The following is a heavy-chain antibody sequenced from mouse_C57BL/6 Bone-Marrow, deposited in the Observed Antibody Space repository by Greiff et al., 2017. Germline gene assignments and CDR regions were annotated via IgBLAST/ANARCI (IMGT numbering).Heavy chain of an antibody. Sequence: QVQLQQPGAELVKPGASVKLSCKASGYTFTSYWMHWVKRRPGRGLEWIGRIDPNSGGTKYNEKFKSKATLTVDKPSSTAYMQRSSLTSEDSAVYCCARSRRRYYFDYWGQGTTLTVSS. CDR1: GYTFTSYW. J-gene: IGHJ2*01. D-gene: IGHD1-2*01. V-gene: IGHV1-72*01. CDR3: ARSRRRYYFDY. CDR2: IDPNSGGT.